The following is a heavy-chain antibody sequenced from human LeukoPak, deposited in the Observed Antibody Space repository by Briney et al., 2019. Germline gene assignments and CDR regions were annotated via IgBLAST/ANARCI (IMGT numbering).Heavy chain of an antibody. CDR2: IIPILGIA. V-gene: IGHV1-69*04. CDR3: AREKDSYDFWSGYNWFDP. Sequence: ASVKVCCKASGGTFSSYTISWVRQAPGQGLEWMGRIIPILGIANYAQKFQGRVTITADKSTSTAYMELSSLRSEDTAVYYCAREKDSYDFWSGYNWFDPWGQGTLVTVSS. D-gene: IGHD3-3*01. J-gene: IGHJ5*02. CDR1: GGTFSSYT.